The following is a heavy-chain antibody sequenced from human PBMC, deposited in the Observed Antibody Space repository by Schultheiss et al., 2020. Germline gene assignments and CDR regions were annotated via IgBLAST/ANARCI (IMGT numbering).Heavy chain of an antibody. V-gene: IGHV3-23*01. CDR1: GFTVSGNY. D-gene: IGHD6-19*01. J-gene: IGHJ4*02. CDR2: ISGSGGST. CDR3: AKDEPAEQWLVHDVAPD. Sequence: GGSLRLSCASSGFTVSGNYMNWVRQAPGKGLEWVSAISGSGGSTYYADSVKGRFTISRDNAKNSLYLQMNSLRAEDTAVYYCAKDEPAEQWLVHDVAPDWGQGTLVTVSS.